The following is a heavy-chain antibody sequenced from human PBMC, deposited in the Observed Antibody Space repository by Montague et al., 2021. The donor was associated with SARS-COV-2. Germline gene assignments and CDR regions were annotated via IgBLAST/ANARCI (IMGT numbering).Heavy chain of an antibody. V-gene: IGHV3-30*04. D-gene: IGHD5-12*01. CDR1: GFTFSSYA. CDR2: ISYDGSNK. Sequence: SMRLSCSASGFTFSSYAMHWVRQAPGEGLEWVAVISYDGSNKYYXDSVKGRFTISRDNSKNTLYLQMNSLRAEDTAVYYCARDWDGYDLDYGMDVWGQGTTVTVSS. CDR3: ARDWDGYDLDYGMDV. J-gene: IGHJ6*02.